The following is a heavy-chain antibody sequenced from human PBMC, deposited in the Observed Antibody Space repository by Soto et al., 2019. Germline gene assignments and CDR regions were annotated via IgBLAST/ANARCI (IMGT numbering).Heavy chain of an antibody. V-gene: IGHV3-23*01. J-gene: IGHJ6*02. CDR3: AKDLEALSGALSYYGMDV. CDR2: ISGSGGST. D-gene: IGHD1-26*01. CDR1: GFTFSSYA. Sequence: GGSLRLSCAASGFTFSSYAMSWVRQAPGKGLEWVSVISGSGGSTYYADSVKGRFTISRDNSKNTLYLQMNSLRAEDTAVYYWAKDLEALSGALSYYGMDVWGQGTTVTVSS.